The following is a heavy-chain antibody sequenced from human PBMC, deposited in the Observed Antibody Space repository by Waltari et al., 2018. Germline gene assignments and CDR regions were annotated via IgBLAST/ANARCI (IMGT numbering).Heavy chain of an antibody. V-gene: IGHV1-24*01. CDR3: ATVGYCSSTSYPTYNWFDP. CDR1: GYTLTELS. D-gene: IGHD2-2*03. Sequence: QVQLVQSGAEVKKPGASVKVSCKVSGYTLTELSMHWVRQAPGKGLEGMGGFGPEDGEKIYAQKFQGRVTMTEDTSTDTAYMELSSLRSEDTAVYYCATVGYCSSTSYPTYNWFDPWGQGTLVTVSS. CDR2: FGPEDGEK. J-gene: IGHJ5*02.